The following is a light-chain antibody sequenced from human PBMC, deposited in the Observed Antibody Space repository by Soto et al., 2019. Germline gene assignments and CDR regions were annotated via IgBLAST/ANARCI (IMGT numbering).Light chain of an antibody. CDR1: SSDVGGYDY. CDR3: SSYTCSSTYV. J-gene: IGLJ1*01. Sequence: QSALTQPASVSGSPGQSITISCTGTSSDVGGYDYVSWYQQHPDKAPKLMIYDVTNRPSGVSNRFSGSKSGNTASLTISGLQAEDEADYYCSSYTCSSTYVFGTGTKVTVL. V-gene: IGLV2-14*03. CDR2: DVT.